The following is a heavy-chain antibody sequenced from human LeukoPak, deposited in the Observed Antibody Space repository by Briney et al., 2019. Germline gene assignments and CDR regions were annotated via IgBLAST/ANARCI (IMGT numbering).Heavy chain of an antibody. J-gene: IGHJ5*01. CDR2: INSVGSST. Sequence: GGSLRLSCAASGFTFSSYWMHWVRQAPGKGLVWVSRINSVGSSTSYADSVKGRFTISRDNAKNTLYLQMNSPRAEGTAVYYCARDLSWSSSWYGYWFDPWGQGTLVTVSS. V-gene: IGHV3-74*01. D-gene: IGHD6-13*01. CDR1: GFTFSSYW. CDR3: ARDLSWSSSWYGYWFDP.